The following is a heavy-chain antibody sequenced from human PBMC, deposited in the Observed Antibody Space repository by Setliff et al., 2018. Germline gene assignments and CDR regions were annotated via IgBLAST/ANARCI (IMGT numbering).Heavy chain of an antibody. CDR1: GFHFSDHA. V-gene: IGHV3-30*18. J-gene: IGHJ6*03. CDR3: AKDVGRGPGYYYYTDV. Sequence: GGSLRLSCAASGFHFSDHAMHWVRQAPGKGLEWVAVISYGRGKEYYGDSVKGRFTISRDNFKNTLYLQMSSLRVEDTAVYYCAKDVGRGPGYYYYTDVWGKGTTVTVSS. D-gene: IGHD3-3*01. CDR2: ISYGRGKE.